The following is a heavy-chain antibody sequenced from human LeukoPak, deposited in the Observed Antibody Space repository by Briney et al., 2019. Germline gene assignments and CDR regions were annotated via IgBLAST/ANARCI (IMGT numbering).Heavy chain of an antibody. D-gene: IGHD6-13*01. CDR3: AREYSSRSYYYGMDV. Sequence: GGALRLSCAASGFTFSSYSMNWVRQAPGKGREGGSSISSSSSYIYYADSVKGRFTISRDNAKNSLYLQMNSLRAEDTAVYYCAREYSSRSYYYGMDVWGQGTTVTVSS. CDR2: ISSSSSYI. CDR1: GFTFSSYS. V-gene: IGHV3-21*01. J-gene: IGHJ6*02.